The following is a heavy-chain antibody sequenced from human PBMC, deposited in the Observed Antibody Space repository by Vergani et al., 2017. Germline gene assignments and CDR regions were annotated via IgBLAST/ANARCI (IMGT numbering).Heavy chain of an antibody. D-gene: IGHD3-10*01. V-gene: IGHV3-21*01. CDR2: ISSSSSYI. Sequence: EVQLVESGGGLVKPGGSLRLSCAASGFTFSSYSMNWVRQAPGKGLEWVSSISSSSSYIYYADSVKGRFTISRDNAKNSLYLQMNSLRAEDTAVYYCARVLNGSGSYHYYYYYYMDVWGKGTTVTVSS. J-gene: IGHJ6*03. CDR1: GFTFSSYS. CDR3: ARVLNGSGSYHYYYYYYMDV.